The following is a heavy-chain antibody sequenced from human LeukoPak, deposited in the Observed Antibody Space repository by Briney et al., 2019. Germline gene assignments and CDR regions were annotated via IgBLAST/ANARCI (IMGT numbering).Heavy chain of an antibody. Sequence: PSETLSLTCTVSGGSISTYYWSWIRQPPGKGLEWIGEINHSGSTNYNPSLKSRVTISVDTSKNQFSLKLSSVTAADTAVYYCARAEATYYNIYWGQGTLVTVSS. CDR1: GGSISTYY. CDR2: INHSGST. D-gene: IGHD3-9*01. J-gene: IGHJ4*02. V-gene: IGHV4-34*01. CDR3: ARAEATYYNIY.